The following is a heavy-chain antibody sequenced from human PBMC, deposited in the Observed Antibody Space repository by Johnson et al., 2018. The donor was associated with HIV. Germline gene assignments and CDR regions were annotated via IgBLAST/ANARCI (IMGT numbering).Heavy chain of an antibody. CDR1: GFTFTNYG. V-gene: IGHV3-23*04. D-gene: IGHD1-26*01. J-gene: IGHJ3*02. CDR2: ISGTGGST. CDR3: AKGGSYAPFDAFDI. Sequence: VQLVESGGGLVQPGGSRRLSCAASGFTFTNYGMSWVRQAPGTGLEWVSGISGTGGSTYYADSVKGRFTISRDNYKNTLYLQMNSLRAEDTAVYYCAKGGSYAPFDAFDIWGRGTMVTVSS.